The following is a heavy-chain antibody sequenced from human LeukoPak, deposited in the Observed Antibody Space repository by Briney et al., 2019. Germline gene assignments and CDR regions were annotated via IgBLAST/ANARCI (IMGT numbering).Heavy chain of an antibody. CDR3: ARRGSKTYDFDF. J-gene: IGHJ4*02. CDR1: GFTFSSYA. Sequence: QAGGSLRLSCAASGFTFSSYAMSWVRQAPGKGLEWVSAISGSGGSTYYADSVKGRFTISRDNSKNTLSLQMDSLRAEDTAIYYCARRGSKTYDFDFWGQGTLVTVSS. CDR2: ISGSGGST. V-gene: IGHV3-23*01. D-gene: IGHD3-16*01.